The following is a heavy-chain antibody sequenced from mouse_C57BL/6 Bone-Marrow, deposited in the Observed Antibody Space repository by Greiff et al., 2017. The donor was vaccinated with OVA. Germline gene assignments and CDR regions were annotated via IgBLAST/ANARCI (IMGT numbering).Heavy chain of an antibody. CDR2: IYPRSGNT. Sequence: QVQLQQSGAELARPGASVKLSCKASGYTFTSYGISWVKQRTGQGLEWIGEIYPRSGNTYYNEKFKGKATLTADTSSSTAYMELRSLRSEGSAVYFSARQGDGDAAWFVHWGQGTLFTVSA. D-gene: IGHD2-13*01. V-gene: IGHV1-81*01. CDR3: ARQGDGDAAWFVH. J-gene: IGHJ3*01. CDR1: GYTFTSYG.